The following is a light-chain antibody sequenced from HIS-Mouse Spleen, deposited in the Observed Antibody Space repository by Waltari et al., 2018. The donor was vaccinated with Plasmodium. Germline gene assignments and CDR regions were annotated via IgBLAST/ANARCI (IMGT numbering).Light chain of an antibody. Sequence: SYELTQPPSVSVSPGQTASITCPGDNLGDQYACWYQQKPAQSPVLVIYQDSKRPSGIPERFSGSNSGNTATLTISGTQAMDEADYYCQAWDSSTVVFGGGTKLTVL. CDR3: QAWDSSTVV. CDR1: NLGDQY. V-gene: IGLV3-1*01. J-gene: IGLJ2*01. CDR2: QDS.